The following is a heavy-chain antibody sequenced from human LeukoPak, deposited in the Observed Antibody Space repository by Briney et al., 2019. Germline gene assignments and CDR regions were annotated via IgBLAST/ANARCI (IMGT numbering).Heavy chain of an antibody. D-gene: IGHD3-10*02. V-gene: IGHV3-23*01. CDR3: ARGFYFVGRQPAYAFDF. Sequence: PGGSLRLSCVASGFTFSSYAMSWVRQAPGKGLEGVSGISGSGDNTYNVDSVKGRFTYYAESVQGRFRISRDNSRNTLYLQMNSLRAEDTAVYYCARGFYFVGRQPAYAFDFWGLGTLVTVSS. CDR2: ISGSGDNTYNVDSVKGRFT. CDR1: GFTFSSYA. J-gene: IGHJ4*02.